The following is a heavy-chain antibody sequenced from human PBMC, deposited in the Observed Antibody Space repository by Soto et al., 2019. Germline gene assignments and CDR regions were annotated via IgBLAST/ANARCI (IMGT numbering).Heavy chain of an antibody. V-gene: IGHV2-5*01. CDR3: AHRTLSGYLRY. CDR1: GFSLTTIGVG. Sequence: QITLKESGPTLVKPTQTLTLTCTFSGFSLTTIGVGLGWIRQPPGKALEWLALIYWNDDKRYSPSLKSRLTITKDTSKNQVVLTMTNMDPVDTATYYCAHRTLSGYLRYWGQGTLVTVSS. CDR2: IYWNDDK. D-gene: IGHD3-22*01. J-gene: IGHJ4*02.